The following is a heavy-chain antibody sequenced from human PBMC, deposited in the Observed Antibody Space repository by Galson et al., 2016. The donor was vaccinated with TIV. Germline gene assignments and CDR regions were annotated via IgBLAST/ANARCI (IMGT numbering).Heavy chain of an antibody. CDR1: GFTFSRYA. CDR2: VNNGNNP. D-gene: IGHD6-25*01. J-gene: IGHJ4*02. V-gene: IGHV3-23*05. Sequence: LRLSCAASGFTFSRYAMSWVRQSPGKGLEWVASVNNGNNPYYADSVKGRFTASRDNSNNIFYLQMNALRAEDSALYYCAKDHPSSGWPSFDYWGQGTLVSVSS. CDR3: AKDHPSSGWPSFDY.